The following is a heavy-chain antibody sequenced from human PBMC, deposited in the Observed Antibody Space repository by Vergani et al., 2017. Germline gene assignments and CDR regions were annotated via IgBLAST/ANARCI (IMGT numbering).Heavy chain of an antibody. Sequence: QVQLVQSGAEVKKPGASVKVSCKASGYTFTSYDINWVRQATGQGLEWMGWMNPNSGNTGYAQKFQGRVTITADESTSTAYMELSSLRSEDTAVYYCARCGGNSPYYYYMDVWGKGTTVTVSS. V-gene: IGHV1-8*01. CDR3: ARCGGNSPYYYYMDV. J-gene: IGHJ6*03. D-gene: IGHD4-23*01. CDR1: GYTFTSYD. CDR2: MNPNSGNT.